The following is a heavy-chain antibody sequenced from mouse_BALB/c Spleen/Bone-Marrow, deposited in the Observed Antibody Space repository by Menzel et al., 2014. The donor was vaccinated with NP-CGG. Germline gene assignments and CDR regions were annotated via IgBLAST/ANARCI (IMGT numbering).Heavy chain of an antibody. CDR2: IFPGSGNI. CDR1: GFSFTSYY. Sequence: QVQLKESGPELVKPGASVKISCEASGFSFTSYYIHWVKQRPGQGLEWIGWIFPGSGNIKYNEKFKGEATLTADTSSSTAYMRLSSLTSEDSAVYLCARRGNWGYAMDYWGQGTSVTVSS. D-gene: IGHD2-1*01. CDR3: ARRGNWGYAMDY. V-gene: IGHV1-66*01. J-gene: IGHJ4*01.